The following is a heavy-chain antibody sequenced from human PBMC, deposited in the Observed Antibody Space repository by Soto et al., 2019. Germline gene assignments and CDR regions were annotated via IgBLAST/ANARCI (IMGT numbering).Heavy chain of an antibody. CDR1: GFTVSSYY. D-gene: IGHD1-26*01. V-gene: IGHV3-53*01. CDR2: IYSSGPT. CDR3: ARAFGGSYDY. Sequence: PGGSLRLSCAASGFTVSSYYMNWVRLVPEKGLEWVSVIYSSGPTFYADSVRGRFTISRDNSKNTLYLQMNSLRVEDTAVYYCARAFGGSYDYWGQGTLVTGSS. J-gene: IGHJ4*02.